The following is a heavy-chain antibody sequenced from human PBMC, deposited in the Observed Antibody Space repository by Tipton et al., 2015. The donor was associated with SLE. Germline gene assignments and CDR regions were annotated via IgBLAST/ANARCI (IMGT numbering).Heavy chain of an antibody. CDR2: ISAYNGDT. D-gene: IGHD2-21*01. CDR3: ARDGSVLYSSGRLDF. CDR1: GYTFTIYG. V-gene: IGHV1-18*01. Sequence: QSGAEVKKPGASVKVSCKASGYTFTIYGVSWVRQAPGQGLEWMGCISAYNGDTNYAQNLQGRVTMTTDTSTSTAYMDLRSLRSDDTGVYYCARDGSVLYSSGRLDFSGHGTLVTV. J-gene: IGHJ4*01.